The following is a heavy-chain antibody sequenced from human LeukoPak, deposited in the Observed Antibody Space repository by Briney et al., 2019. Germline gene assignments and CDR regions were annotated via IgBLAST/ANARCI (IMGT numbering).Heavy chain of an antibody. CDR1: GFTFSSYS. V-gene: IGHV3-21*01. Sequence: PGGSLSLSCATPGFTFSSYSMNWVRQAPGKGLEWVSSISSSSSYINYADSVEGRFTISRDNAKNSLYLQMNSLRAEDTAVYYCARTYYYDNSAVFGYWGQGTLVTVSS. J-gene: IGHJ4*02. CDR3: ARTYYYDNSAVFGY. CDR2: ISSSSSYI. D-gene: IGHD3-22*01.